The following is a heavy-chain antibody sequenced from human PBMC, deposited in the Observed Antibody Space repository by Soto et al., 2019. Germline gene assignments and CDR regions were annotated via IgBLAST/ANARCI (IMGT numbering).Heavy chain of an antibody. CDR1: GFTLRSYW. Sequence: EVQLVESGGGLVQPGGSLRLSCGASGFTLRSYWMHWVRQAPGKGLVWVSNINSDGSSTNYADSVKGRFTISRDNAKNTLYLQMNSLRADDTAVYYCATLFSSGSSLDYWGQGTRVTVS. V-gene: IGHV3-74*01. J-gene: IGHJ4*02. D-gene: IGHD3-10*01. CDR3: ATLFSSGSSLDY. CDR2: INSDGSST.